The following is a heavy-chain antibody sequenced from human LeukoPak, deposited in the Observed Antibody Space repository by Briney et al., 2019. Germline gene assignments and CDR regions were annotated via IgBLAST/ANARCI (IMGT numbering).Heavy chain of an antibody. CDR1: GFSFSGYG. D-gene: IGHD3-3*01. J-gene: IGHJ5*02. CDR2: ISYDGSNK. CDR3: ARDAGWRLDP. Sequence: GGSLRLSCAASGFSFSGYGMHWVRQAPGKGLEWVALISYDGSNKYYRDSVKGRFTISRDNSKNTLYLQMNSLRAEDTAVYYCARDAGWRLDPWGQGTLVSVSS. V-gene: IGHV3-30*03.